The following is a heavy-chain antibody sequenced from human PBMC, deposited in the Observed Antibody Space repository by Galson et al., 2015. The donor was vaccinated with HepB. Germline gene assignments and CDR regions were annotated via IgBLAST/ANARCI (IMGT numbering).Heavy chain of an antibody. CDR1: GFTFSSYW. Sequence: SLRLSCAASGFTFSSYWMSWVRQAPGKGLEWVANIKQDGSEKYYVDSVKGRFTISRDNAKNSLYLQMNSLRAEDTAVYYCARLSGYCSGGSCYGFDYWGQGTLVTVSS. CDR2: IKQDGSEK. CDR3: ARLSGYCSGGSCYGFDY. V-gene: IGHV3-7*03. J-gene: IGHJ4*02. D-gene: IGHD2-15*01.